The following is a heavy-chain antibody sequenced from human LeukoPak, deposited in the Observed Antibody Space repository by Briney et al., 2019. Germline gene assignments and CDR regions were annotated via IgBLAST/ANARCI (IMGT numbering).Heavy chain of an antibody. D-gene: IGHD3-3*01. CDR1: GFTFSNYW. CDR3: ARGGYDFWSGPDY. Sequence: GGSLRLSCIASGFTFSNYWMTWVRQVPGKGLEWVANIGLEEREKYYVDSLKGRFSVSRDNAKNSLYLQMSNLRVGDTAVYYCARGGYDFWSGPDYWGQGTLVTVSS. CDR2: IGLEEREK. J-gene: IGHJ4*02. V-gene: IGHV3-7*01.